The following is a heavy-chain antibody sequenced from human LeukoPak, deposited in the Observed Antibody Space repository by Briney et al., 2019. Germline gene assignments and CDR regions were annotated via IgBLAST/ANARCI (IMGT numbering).Heavy chain of an antibody. V-gene: IGHV3-66*01. D-gene: IGHD4-23*01. CDR2: IYSSGNT. CDR1: GFTFSSYA. J-gene: IGHJ4*02. CDR3: ARTNGHGGNFFDY. Sequence: GGSLRLSCAASGFTFSSYAMSWVRQAPGKGLEWVSVIYSSGNTYYADSAKGRFTISRDNSKNTLYLQMNNLRAEDTAVYFCARTNGHGGNFFDYWGQGTLVTVSS.